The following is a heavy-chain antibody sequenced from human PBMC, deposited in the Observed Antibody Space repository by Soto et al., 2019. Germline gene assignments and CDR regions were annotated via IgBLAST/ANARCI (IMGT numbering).Heavy chain of an antibody. CDR2: IWYDGSNK. Sequence: QVQLVESGGGVVQPGRSLRLSCAASGFTFSSYGMHWVCQAPGKGLEWVAVIWYDGSNKYYADSVKGRFTISRDNSKNTLYLQMNSLRAEDTAVYYCARDIAAAGTSYYYYGMDVWGQGTTVTVSS. J-gene: IGHJ6*02. V-gene: IGHV3-33*01. D-gene: IGHD6-13*01. CDR1: GFTFSSYG. CDR3: ARDIAAAGTSYYYYGMDV.